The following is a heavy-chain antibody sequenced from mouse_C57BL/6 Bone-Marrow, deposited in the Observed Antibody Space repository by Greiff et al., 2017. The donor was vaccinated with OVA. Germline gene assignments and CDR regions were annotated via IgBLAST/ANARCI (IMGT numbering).Heavy chain of an antibody. CDR2: IYPGSGST. CDR1: GYTFTSYW. CDR3: ARHYFDY. V-gene: IGHV1-55*01. Sequence: QVQLQQPGAELVKPGASVKMSCKASGYTFTSYWITWVKQRPGQGLEWIGDIYPGSGSTNYNEKFKSKATLTADTSSSTAYMQLSSRTSEDSAVDNCARHYFDYRGQGTTLTVSS. J-gene: IGHJ2*01.